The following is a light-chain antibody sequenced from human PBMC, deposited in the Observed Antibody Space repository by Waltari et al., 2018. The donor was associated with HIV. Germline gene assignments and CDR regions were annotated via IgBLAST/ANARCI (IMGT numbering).Light chain of an antibody. CDR3: QAWDNTVAI. Sequence: SYEVSQSDPVSVSPGQRLTISCCGEILAAQIATWSQLKPGRSPQLVIDERNRRATGIPDRFSASKAGKTATLTISGVQPADEAQYFCQAWDNTVAIFGGGT. J-gene: IGLJ2*01. CDR2: ERN. V-gene: IGLV3-1*01. CDR1: ILAAQI.